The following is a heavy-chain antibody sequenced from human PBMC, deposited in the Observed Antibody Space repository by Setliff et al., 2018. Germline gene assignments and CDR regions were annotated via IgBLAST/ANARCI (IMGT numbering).Heavy chain of an antibody. J-gene: IGHJ1*01. D-gene: IGHD3-22*01. Sequence: ASVKVSCKASGYTFTSHYMHWVRQAPGLGLEWMGWINPKSAGTSSAQKFQGRVTMTRDTSISTAYMELSGLRSDDAAVYYCARGVSSGNSASGNFPNGGYLQQWGQGTPVTVSS. V-gene: IGHV1-2*02. CDR3: ARGVSSGNSASGNFPNGGYLQQ. CDR2: INPKSAGT. CDR1: GYTFTSHY.